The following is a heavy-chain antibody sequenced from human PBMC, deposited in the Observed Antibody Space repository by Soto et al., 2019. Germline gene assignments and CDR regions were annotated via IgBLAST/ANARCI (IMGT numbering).Heavy chain of an antibody. D-gene: IGHD3-3*01. CDR3: ARDRITTRGDAFDL. V-gene: IGHV1-69*04. CDR2: IIPIPDIT. J-gene: IGHJ3*01. Sequence: SVKVSCKAPGGTFSTYIISWVRQAPGQGLEWMGRIIPIPDITNYAQKSQGRVTVTADRSTSTAYMELTSLKSEDTAVYYCARDRITTRGDAFDLWGQGTMVTVSS. CDR1: GGTFSTYI.